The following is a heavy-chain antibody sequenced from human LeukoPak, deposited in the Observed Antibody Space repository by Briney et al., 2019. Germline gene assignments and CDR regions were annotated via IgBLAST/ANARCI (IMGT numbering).Heavy chain of an antibody. Sequence: GGSLRLSCAASGFTFDDYAMHWVRQAPGKGLEWVSGISWNSGSIGYADSVKGRFTISRDNAKNSLYLQMNSLRAEDTALYYCAKDDSPTAATLDYWGQGTLVTVSS. CDR2: ISWNSGSI. CDR1: GFTFDDYA. J-gene: IGHJ4*02. D-gene: IGHD2-15*01. CDR3: AKDDSPTAATLDY. V-gene: IGHV3-9*01.